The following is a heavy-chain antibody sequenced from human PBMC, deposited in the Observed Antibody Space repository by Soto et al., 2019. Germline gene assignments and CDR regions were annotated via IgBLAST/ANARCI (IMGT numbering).Heavy chain of an antibody. CDR3: ARRSSGWYFDY. CDR2: ISGSGDST. V-gene: IGHV3-23*01. D-gene: IGHD6-19*01. CDR1: GFSFSSYA. Sequence: GGSRRLACAASGFSFSSYAMNWVSQAQGKGVEWASVISGSGDSTYYADSVKGRFTISRDNSKNTLYLQMISLRAEDTAVYYCARRSSGWYFDYWGQGT. J-gene: IGHJ4*02.